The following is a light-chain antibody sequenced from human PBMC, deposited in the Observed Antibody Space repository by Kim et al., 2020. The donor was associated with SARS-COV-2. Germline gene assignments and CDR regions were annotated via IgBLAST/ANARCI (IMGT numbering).Light chain of an antibody. Sequence: SYELTQPPSVSVSPGQTASITCSGNRLGYKDVSWFQQKPGQSPVLVIYHRAKRPSRIPERFSGSTSENTATLTISTTQSMDEADYYCQAWDSNKRVFGTG. CDR1: RLGYKD. CDR2: HRA. V-gene: IGLV3-1*01. J-gene: IGLJ1*01. CDR3: QAWDSNKRV.